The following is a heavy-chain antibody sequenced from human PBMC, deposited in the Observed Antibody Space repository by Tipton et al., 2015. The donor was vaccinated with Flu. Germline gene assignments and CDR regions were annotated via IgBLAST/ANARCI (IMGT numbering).Heavy chain of an antibody. CDR1: GGSFSNYY. J-gene: IGHJ6*03. Sequence: TLSLTCAVYGGSFSNYYWSWIRQPPGKGLEWIGSIYHSGSTYYNPSLKSRVTISVDTSKNQFSLKLSSTTAADTAVYYCARVGDGSDSNYYYYMDVWGRGTTVTVSS. V-gene: IGHV4-34*01. CDR3: ARVGDGSDSNYYYYMDV. CDR2: IYHSGST. D-gene: IGHD5-24*01.